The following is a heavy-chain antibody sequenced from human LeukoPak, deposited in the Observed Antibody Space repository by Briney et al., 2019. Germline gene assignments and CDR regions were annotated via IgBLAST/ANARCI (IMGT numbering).Heavy chain of an antibody. V-gene: IGHV3-23*01. D-gene: IGHD6-13*01. CDR3: AKDLVRLPGYSSSWPD. Sequence: PGGSLRLSCAASGFSFSSNGMTWVRQAPGKGLEWVSTISGRGDDTYYADSVKGRFTISRDNSKNTLYLQMNSLRAEDTAVYYCAKDLVRLPGYSSSWPDWGQGTLVTVSS. J-gene: IGHJ4*02. CDR2: ISGRGDDT. CDR1: GFSFSSNG.